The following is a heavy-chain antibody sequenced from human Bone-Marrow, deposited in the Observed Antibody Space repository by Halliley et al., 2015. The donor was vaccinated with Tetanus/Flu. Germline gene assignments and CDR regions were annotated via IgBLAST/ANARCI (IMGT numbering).Heavy chain of an antibody. D-gene: IGHD2-8*01. CDR2: INEGGSTT. CDR3: TTYCTTSHCQKAVNMDV. J-gene: IGHJ6*02. Sequence: SLRLSCAASGFAFSSYWMHWVRQPPGKGLVWVSRINEGGSTTNYADSVKGRFTISRDHAKNTLYLQMNSLRAEDTAVYYCTTYCTTSHCQKAVNMDVWGQGTTVTVSS. CDR1: GFAFSSYW. V-gene: IGHV3-74*01.